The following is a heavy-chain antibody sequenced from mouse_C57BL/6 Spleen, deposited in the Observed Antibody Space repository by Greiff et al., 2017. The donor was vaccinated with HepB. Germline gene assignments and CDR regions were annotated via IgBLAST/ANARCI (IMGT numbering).Heavy chain of an antibody. J-gene: IGHJ4*01. V-gene: IGHV2-5*01. CDR2: IWRGGST. CDR1: GFSLTSYG. CDR3: AKNNGDYYAMDY. Sequence: QVQLQQSGPGLVQPSQSLSITCTVSGFSLTSYGVHWVRQSPGKGLEWLGVIWRGGSTDYNAAFMSRLSITKDNAKSQVFFKMNGLQADDTAIYYGAKNNGDYYAMDYGGQGTSVTVSS.